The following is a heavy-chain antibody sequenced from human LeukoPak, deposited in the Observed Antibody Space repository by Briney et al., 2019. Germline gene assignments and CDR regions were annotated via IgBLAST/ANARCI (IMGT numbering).Heavy chain of an antibody. Sequence: ASVKVSCKASGYTFTSYDINWVRQATGQGLEWMGWMNPNSGNTGYAQKFQGRVTMTTDTSTSTAYMELSSLRSEDTAVYYCAIEERSWYGGFEYYFDYWGQGTLVTVSS. J-gene: IGHJ4*02. V-gene: IGHV1-8*02. CDR1: GYTFTSYD. CDR3: AIEERSWYGGFEYYFDY. CDR2: MNPNSGNT. D-gene: IGHD4-23*01.